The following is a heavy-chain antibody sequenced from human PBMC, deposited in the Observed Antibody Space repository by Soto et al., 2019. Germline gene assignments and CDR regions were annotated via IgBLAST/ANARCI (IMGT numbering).Heavy chain of an antibody. Sequence: SWRGWLRLPPGKRLEWIGEMYQSGSTNYNPSLKSRVTISVDKSKNQFSLKLSSVTAADTAVYYCSRFVANTERYSDTLRDGRPVSVQ. J-gene: IGHJ1*01. CDR2: MYQSGST. CDR1: SW. CDR3: SRFVANTERYSDTLRDGRPVSVQ. D-gene: IGHD3-22*01. V-gene: IGHV4-4*02.